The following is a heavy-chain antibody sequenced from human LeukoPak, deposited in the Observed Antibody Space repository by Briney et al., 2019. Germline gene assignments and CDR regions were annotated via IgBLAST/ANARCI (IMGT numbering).Heavy chain of an antibody. J-gene: IGHJ4*02. CDR2: IFHTGHT. D-gene: IGHD3-10*01. CDR1: GGSISSGDFP. CDR3: ARGFYGAGSHFDY. V-gene: IGHV4-30-2*01. Sequence: SETLSLTCAVSGGSISSGDFPWSWIRQPPRKGLEWIGCIFHTGHTSYNPSLKSRVTISVDMSKNQLSLRLTSVTAADTAVYYCARGFYGAGSHFDYWGQGTLVTVSS.